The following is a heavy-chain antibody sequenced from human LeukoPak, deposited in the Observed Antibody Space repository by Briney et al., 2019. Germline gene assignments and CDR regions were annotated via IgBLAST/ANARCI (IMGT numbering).Heavy chain of an antibody. J-gene: IGHJ4*02. CDR2: INPSGGST. Sequence: GASVKVSCKASGYTFTSYYMHWVRQAPGQGLEWMGIINPSGGSTSYAQKFQGRVTMTRDMSTTTVYMELTTLGSDDTAVYFCAREPPESYYFDYWGQGTLVTVSS. CDR3: AREPPESYYFDY. V-gene: IGHV1-46*01. CDR1: GYTFTSYY. D-gene: IGHD2/OR15-2a*01.